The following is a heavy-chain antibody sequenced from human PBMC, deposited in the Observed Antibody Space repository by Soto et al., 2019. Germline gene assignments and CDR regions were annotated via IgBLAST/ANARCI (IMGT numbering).Heavy chain of an antibody. Sequence: EVQLLESGGGLVQPGGSLRLSCAASGFTFSSYAMRWVRQAPGKGLEWVAGISGSSFDTYYADSVKGRFTISRDNAKNTLYLQMNGLRAEDTAIYYCARVSSGYNYGPGYVYYGLDVWGQGTPVTVSS. D-gene: IGHD5-18*01. V-gene: IGHV3-23*01. J-gene: IGHJ6*02. CDR3: ARVSSGYNYGPGYVYYGLDV. CDR1: GFTFSSYA. CDR2: ISGSSFDT.